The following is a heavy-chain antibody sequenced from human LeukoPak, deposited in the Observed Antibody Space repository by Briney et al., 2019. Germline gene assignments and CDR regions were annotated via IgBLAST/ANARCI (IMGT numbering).Heavy chain of an antibody. V-gene: IGHV3-23*01. CDR3: AKVIPDILTGYVPN. J-gene: IGHJ4*02. D-gene: IGHD3-9*01. CDR2: IGGSGSTT. CDR1: GVTFSRSV. Sequence: PGGSLRLSCAASGVTFSRSVMSWVRQAPGKGLEWVSGIGGSGSTTYYADSVKGRFTISRDNSKNTLDLQMNSLRAEDTAVYYCAKVIPDILTGYVPNWGQGTLVTVSS.